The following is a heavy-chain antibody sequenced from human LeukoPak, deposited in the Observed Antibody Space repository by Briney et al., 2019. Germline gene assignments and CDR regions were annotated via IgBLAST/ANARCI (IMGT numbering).Heavy chain of an antibody. V-gene: IGHV5-51*01. CDR3: ARGSREYYYYYGMDV. D-gene: IGHD2-15*01. CDR2: IYPGDSDT. CDR1: GYSFTNYW. Sequence: GESLKISCKASGYSFTNYWIGWVRQMPGKGLEWMGIIYPGDSDTRYSPSFQGQVTISVDKSINTAHLQWSSLKASDTAIYYCARGSREYYYYYGMDVWGQGTTVTVSS. J-gene: IGHJ6*02.